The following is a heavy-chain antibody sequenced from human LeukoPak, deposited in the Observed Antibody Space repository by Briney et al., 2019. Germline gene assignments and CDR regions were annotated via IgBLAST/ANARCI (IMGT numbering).Heavy chain of an antibody. J-gene: IGHJ4*02. Sequence: GGSLRLSCAASGFTFISYAIYWVRQAPGKGLEWVSGIFGSGGSTHYADSVKGRFTISRDNSKNTVYLQMNSLRAEDTAVYYCAKTTTGYSSGRFTGWPVDYWGQGTLVTVSS. V-gene: IGHV3-23*01. D-gene: IGHD6-19*01. CDR1: GFTFISYA. CDR3: AKTTTGYSSGRFTGWPVDY. CDR2: IFGSGGST.